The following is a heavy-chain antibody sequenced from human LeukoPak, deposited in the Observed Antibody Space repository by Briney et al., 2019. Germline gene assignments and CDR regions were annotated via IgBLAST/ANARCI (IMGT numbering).Heavy chain of an antibody. CDR2: IYYSGTT. V-gene: IGHV4-59*01. CDR3: ARLTSSSYYWNFDL. D-gene: IGHD6-13*01. CDR1: GGSISSYY. Sequence: SETLSLTCTVSGGSISSYYWSWIRQPPGKGLEWIGYIYYSGTTNYNPSLKSRVTISVDTSKNQFSLKLSSVTAADTAVYYCARLTSSSYYWNFDLWGRGTLVTVSS. J-gene: IGHJ2*01.